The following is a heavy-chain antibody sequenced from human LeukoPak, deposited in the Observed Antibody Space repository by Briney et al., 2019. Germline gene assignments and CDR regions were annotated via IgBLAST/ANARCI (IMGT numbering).Heavy chain of an antibody. J-gene: IGHJ4*02. CDR2: INDKNTI. CDR3: ARDWWEVAYFDY. Sequence: GGSLRLSCAASGFTFSTYSFNWVRQAPGKGLEWVAFINDKNTIYYADSVKGRFTISRDNSRNSLYPQMNSLRVEDTAIYYCARDWWEVAYFDYWGQGTLVTVSS. CDR1: GFTFSTYS. D-gene: IGHD1-26*01. V-gene: IGHV3-48*01.